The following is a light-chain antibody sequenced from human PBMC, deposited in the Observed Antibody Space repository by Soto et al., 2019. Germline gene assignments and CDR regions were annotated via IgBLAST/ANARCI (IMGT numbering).Light chain of an antibody. CDR3: QQFNTWYT. CDR2: ATS. V-gene: IGKV3-15*01. CDR1: QSINGN. J-gene: IGKJ2*01. Sequence: EIVMTQSPATLSVSPGERATLSCRASQSINGNLAWYQRKPGQAPRLLMYATSVRATGIPARFSGSGSGTEYTLTISSLQSEDFAVFYCQQFNTWYTFGQGTKLEIK.